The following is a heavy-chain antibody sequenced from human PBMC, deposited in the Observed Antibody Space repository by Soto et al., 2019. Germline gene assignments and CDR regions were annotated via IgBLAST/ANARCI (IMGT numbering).Heavy chain of an antibody. V-gene: IGHV1-2*04. CDR2: INPKSGDT. CDR3: AKNGQPPYYYYGMDV. Sequence: ASVKVSCKASGYSITDYYIYWVRQVPGQGLEWMGWINPKSGDTDYAQKFQGWVTMTRDTSISTAYMELRSLTSDDRAVYYCAKNGQPPYYYYGMDVWGQGTTVTVSS. CDR1: GYSITDYY. D-gene: IGHD2-8*01. J-gene: IGHJ6*02.